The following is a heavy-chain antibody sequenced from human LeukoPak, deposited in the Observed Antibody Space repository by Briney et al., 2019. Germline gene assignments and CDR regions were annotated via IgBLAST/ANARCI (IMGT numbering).Heavy chain of an antibody. D-gene: IGHD2-2*01. Sequence: PGGSLRLSCAASGFTFSSYAMSWVRQAPGKGLEWVSVIYSGGSTYYADSVKGRFTISRDNSKNTLYLQMNSLRAEDTAVYYCARERMYQLLSDDAFDIWGQGTMVTVSS. CDR2: IYSGGST. V-gene: IGHV3-53*01. J-gene: IGHJ3*02. CDR3: ARERMYQLLSDDAFDI. CDR1: GFTFSSYA.